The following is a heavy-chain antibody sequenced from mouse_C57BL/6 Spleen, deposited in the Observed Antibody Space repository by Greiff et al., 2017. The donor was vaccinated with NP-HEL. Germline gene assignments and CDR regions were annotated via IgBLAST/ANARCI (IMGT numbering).Heavy chain of an antibody. V-gene: IGHV10-1*01. CDR3: VRPYDYDTAY. D-gene: IGHD2-4*01. J-gene: IGHJ3*01. CDR2: IRSKSNNYAT. CDR1: GFSFNTYA. Sequence: EVQRVESGGGLVQPKGSLKLSCAASGFSFNTYAMNWVRQAPGKGLEWVARIRSKSNNYATYYADSVKDRFTISRDDSESMLYLQMNNLKTEDTAMYYCVRPYDYDTAYWGQGTLVTVSA.